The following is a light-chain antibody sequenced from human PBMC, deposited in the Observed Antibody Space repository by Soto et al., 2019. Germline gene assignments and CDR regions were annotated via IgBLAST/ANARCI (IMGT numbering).Light chain of an antibody. CDR2: ATS. V-gene: IGKV1-39*01. J-gene: IGKJ4*01. CDR1: QSISSN. CDR3: QQSYRTPLT. Sequence: DIQMTQSPSSLSASVGDRVTLTCRASQSISSNLNWYQQKPGKAPELLIYATSSLRSGVPSRFSGSGTETDFTLTISSLQPEDFATYYCQQSYRTPLTFGGGTKVEIK.